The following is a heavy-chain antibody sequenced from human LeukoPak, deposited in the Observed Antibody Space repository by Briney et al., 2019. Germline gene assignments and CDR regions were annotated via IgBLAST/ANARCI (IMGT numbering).Heavy chain of an antibody. CDR3: ARGHYYDSSGYSYGMDV. Sequence: NPSQTLSLTCTVSGGSISSGDYYWSWIRQPPGKGLEWIGYIYYSGSTYYNPSLKSRVTISVDTSKNQFSLKLSSVTAADTAVYYCARGHYYDSSGYSYGMDVWGQGTTVTVSS. D-gene: IGHD3-22*01. J-gene: IGHJ6*02. CDR1: GGSISSGDYY. V-gene: IGHV4-30-4*01. CDR2: IYYSGST.